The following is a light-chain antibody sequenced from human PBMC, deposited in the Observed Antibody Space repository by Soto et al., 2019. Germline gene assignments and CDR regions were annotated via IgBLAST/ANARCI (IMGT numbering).Light chain of an antibody. CDR3: SSYTSSSTLGV. CDR1: SSDVGGYNY. J-gene: IGLJ3*02. Sequence: QSALTHPASVSGSPGQSITISCTGTSSDVGGYNYVSWYHQQPGKAPKLMISDVSNRPSGVSNRFSGSMSGNTASLTISGRQAEEEADYYCSSYTSSSTLGVFGGGTQLTV. V-gene: IGLV2-14*01. CDR2: DVS.